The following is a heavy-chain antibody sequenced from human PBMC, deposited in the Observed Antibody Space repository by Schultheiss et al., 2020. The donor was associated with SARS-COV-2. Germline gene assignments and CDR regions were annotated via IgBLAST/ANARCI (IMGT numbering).Heavy chain of an antibody. Sequence: SETLSLTCTVSGGSISSYYWSWIRQPPGKGLEWIGSIYYSGSTYYNPSLKSRVTISVDTSKNQFSLKLSSVTAADTAVYYCARGRYSSGWCDYWGQGTLVTVSS. D-gene: IGHD6-19*01. CDR2: IYYSGST. CDR1: GGSISSYY. CDR3: ARGRYSSGWCDY. J-gene: IGHJ4*02. V-gene: IGHV4-39*07.